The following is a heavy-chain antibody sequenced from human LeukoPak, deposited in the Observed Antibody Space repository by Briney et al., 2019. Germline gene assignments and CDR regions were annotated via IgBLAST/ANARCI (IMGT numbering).Heavy chain of an antibody. CDR1: GFSFSNYW. J-gene: IGHJ4*02. Sequence: PGGSLRLSCAASGFSFSNYWFHWVRQAPGEGLVWVSRTNEHGTIINYADSVKGRFTISRDNAKNTLYLQMNSLRTEVSALYYCVVDLSGIADYWGQGTLVTVYS. D-gene: IGHD3-10*01. CDR3: VVDLSGIADY. CDR2: TNEHGTII. V-gene: IGHV3-74*01.